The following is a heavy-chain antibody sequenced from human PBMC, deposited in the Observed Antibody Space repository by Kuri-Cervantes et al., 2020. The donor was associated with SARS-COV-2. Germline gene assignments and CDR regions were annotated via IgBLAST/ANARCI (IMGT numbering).Heavy chain of an antibody. CDR1: GYSSTTYW. V-gene: IGHV5-51*01. D-gene: IGHD1-14*01. J-gene: IGHJ4*02. CDR2: IYPGDSDT. Sequence: GGSLRLSCKGSGYSSTTYWIAWVRQTPGKGLEWVGIIYPGDSDTRYSPSFEAQVSISADNSVNTAYLQWISLKASDTAIYYCVRAVTGISNPYYFDYWGQGTLVTVSS. CDR3: VRAVTGISNPYYFDY.